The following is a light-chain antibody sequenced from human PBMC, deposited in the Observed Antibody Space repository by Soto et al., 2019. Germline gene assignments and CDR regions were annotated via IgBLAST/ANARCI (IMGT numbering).Light chain of an antibody. CDR2: DVS. CDR3: SSYTSGFYV. CDR1: SSDVGGYNY. J-gene: IGLJ1*01. V-gene: IGLV2-14*01. Sequence: QSALTQPASVSGSPGQSITISCTGTSSDVGGYNYVSWYQQHPGKAPKLMIYDVSDRPSGVSNRFSGSKSGNTASLTISGLQAEDEADYYCSSYTSGFYVFGTGTKLNVL.